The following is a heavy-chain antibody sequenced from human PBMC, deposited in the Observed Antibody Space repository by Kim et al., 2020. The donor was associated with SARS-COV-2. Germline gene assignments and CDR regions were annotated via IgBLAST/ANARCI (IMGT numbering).Heavy chain of an antibody. D-gene: IGHD6-19*01. Sequence: YNPSLKSRVTISVDTAKNQFSRKLSSVTAADTAVYYCARLDWLVSRAFDIWGQGTMVTVSS. V-gene: IGHV4-4*09. J-gene: IGHJ3*02. CDR3: ARLDWLVSRAFDI.